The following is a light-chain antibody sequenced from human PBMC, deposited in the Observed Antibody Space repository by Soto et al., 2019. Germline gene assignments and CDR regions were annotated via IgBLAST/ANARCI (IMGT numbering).Light chain of an antibody. CDR1: SSDVGGYKY. CDR2: VVS. J-gene: IGLJ1*01. CDR3: SSYTTTSNYL. Sequence: QSALTQPASVSGSPGQSITITCTGTSSDVGGYKYVSWYQQHPGKAPKLLIYVVSNRPSGVSNRFSGSKAGNTASLTISGLRAEDEADYYCSSYTTTSNYLFGTGTKVTVL. V-gene: IGLV2-14*01.